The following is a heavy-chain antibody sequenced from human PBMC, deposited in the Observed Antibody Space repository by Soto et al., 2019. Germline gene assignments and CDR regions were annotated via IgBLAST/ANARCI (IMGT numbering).Heavy chain of an antibody. J-gene: IGHJ4*02. CDR2: ISTVNGNR. V-gene: IGHV1-18*01. CDR1: DYTFTNYD. D-gene: IGHD4-17*01. Sequence: QVQLVQSGAEVKKPGASVIISCKASDYTFTNYDVNWGRQAPGQGLEWMGWISTVNGNRKYAQTFQGRVTMTTDTATRTAYKELSSLTSADTAVYYCARWATVTNDFWGQGPRVTVSS. CDR3: ARWATVTNDF.